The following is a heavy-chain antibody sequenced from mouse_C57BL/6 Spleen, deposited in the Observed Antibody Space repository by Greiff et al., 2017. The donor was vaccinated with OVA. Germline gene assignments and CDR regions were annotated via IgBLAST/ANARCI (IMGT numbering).Heavy chain of an antibody. CDR2: IYPRSGNT. CDR3: ARDYDYFGY. J-gene: IGHJ2*01. Sequence: VQLQQSGAELARPGASVKLSCKASGYTFTSYGISWVKQRTGQGLEWIGEIYPRSGNTYYNEKFKGKATLTADKSSSTAYMELRSLTSEDSAVYFCARDYDYFGYWGQGTTLTVSS. D-gene: IGHD2-4*01. CDR1: GYTFTSYG. V-gene: IGHV1-81*01.